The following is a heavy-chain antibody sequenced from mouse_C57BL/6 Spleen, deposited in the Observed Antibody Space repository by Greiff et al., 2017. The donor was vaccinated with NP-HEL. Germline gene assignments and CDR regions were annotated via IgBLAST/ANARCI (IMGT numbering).Heavy chain of an antibody. D-gene: IGHD4-1*01. CDR1: GYTFTSYW. CDR3: ARAGTDYAMDY. Sequence: VQLQQSGAELVKPGASVKMSCKASGYTFTSYWITWVKQRPGQGLEWIGDIYPGSGSTNYNEKFKSKATLTVDTSSSTAYMQLSSLTSEDSAVYYGARAGTDYAMDYWGQGTSVTVSS. J-gene: IGHJ4*01. V-gene: IGHV1-55*01. CDR2: IYPGSGST.